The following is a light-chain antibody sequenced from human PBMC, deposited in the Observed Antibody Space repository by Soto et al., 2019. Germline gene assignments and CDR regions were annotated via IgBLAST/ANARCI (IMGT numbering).Light chain of an antibody. V-gene: IGLV2-23*02. CDR2: EVF. CDR1: SSDVRSYNL. CDR3: CSYAGRATYV. J-gene: IGLJ2*01. Sequence: QSVLTQPASMSGSPGQSITISCTGSSSDVRSYNLVSWYQQYPGKAPKLIIFEVFKRPSGVSHRFSGSKSGNTASLTISGRQAEDEANYYCCSYAGRATYVFGGGTKLTVL.